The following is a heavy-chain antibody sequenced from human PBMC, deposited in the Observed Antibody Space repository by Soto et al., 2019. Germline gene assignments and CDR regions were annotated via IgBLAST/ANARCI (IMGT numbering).Heavy chain of an antibody. CDR2: IIPLFGEA. J-gene: IGHJ4*02. Sequence: QVQLVQSGAEVKRPGSSVKVSCKASGGKFSTFAINWVRQAPGHGLEWMGGIIPLFGEANYARKFQGRVTLTADESTTTAFMVLSRLRSDDTAVYYCAIGVSSDEPTDDYVNWPPPLWGQGKRITVTS. CDR3: AIGVSSDEPTDDYVNWPPPL. D-gene: IGHD1-1*01. CDR1: GGKFSTFA. V-gene: IGHV1-69*01.